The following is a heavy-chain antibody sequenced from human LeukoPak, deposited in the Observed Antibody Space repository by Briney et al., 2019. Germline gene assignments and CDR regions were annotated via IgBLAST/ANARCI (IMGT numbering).Heavy chain of an antibody. J-gene: IGHJ5*02. V-gene: IGHV3-30*18. CDR1: GFTFNEYG. CDR3: AKDAGQWQNWNWFAP. D-gene: IGHD6-19*01. Sequence: PGGSLRLSCAVSGFTFNEYGMRWVRQAPGKGLEWVAAISHDGSKTYSGDSVKGRLTISRDNSKNTLFLEMNSLRPEDTAMYYCAKDAGQWQNWNWFAPWGQGTLVIVSS. CDR2: ISHDGSKT.